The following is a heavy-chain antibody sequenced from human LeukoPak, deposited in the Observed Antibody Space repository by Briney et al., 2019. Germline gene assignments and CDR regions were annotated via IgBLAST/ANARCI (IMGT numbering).Heavy chain of an antibody. CDR2: IKSKTDGETT. D-gene: IGHD3-3*01. J-gene: IGHJ4*02. CDR3: TTDSYYDFWNGPPIDY. Sequence: GGSLRLSCAASGFTFSNDWMSGVRQAAGKGLAWVGRIKSKTDGETTDYAAPVKGRFTISRDDSKNTLYLQMNSLKTEDTAVYYCTTDSYYDFWNGPPIDYWGQGTLVTVSS. V-gene: IGHV3-15*01. CDR1: GFTFSNDW.